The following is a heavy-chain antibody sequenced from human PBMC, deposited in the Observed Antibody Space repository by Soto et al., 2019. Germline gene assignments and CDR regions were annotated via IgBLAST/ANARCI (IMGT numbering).Heavy chain of an antibody. CDR1: GFTFSSYS. V-gene: IGHV3-48*01. CDR3: AKRVPTVTSFEYYYLDV. J-gene: IGHJ6*03. CDR2: ISVASGSR. D-gene: IGHD5-12*01. Sequence: EVQLVESGGGLVQPGGSLRLSCVASGFTFSSYSMNWVRQAPGWGLEWVSYISVASGSRYYSGSVNGRFRISRDNAQNSLYLQMNNLRAEDTAVYYCAKRVPTVTSFEYYYLDVWGKGTTVTVSS.